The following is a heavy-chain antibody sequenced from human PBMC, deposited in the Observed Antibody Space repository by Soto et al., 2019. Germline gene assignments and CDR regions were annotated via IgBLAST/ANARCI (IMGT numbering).Heavy chain of an antibody. V-gene: IGHV4-34*01. CDR2: INHSGST. D-gene: IGHD7-27*01. CDR1: GGSFSAYY. Sequence: PSETLSLTCAVYGGSFSAYYWSWIRQLPGKGLEWIGEINHSGSTTYNPSLKSRVTISVDRSKNQFSLKLSSVTAADTALYYCARGVTYAGVDYWGQGTLVTVSS. CDR3: ARGVTYAGVDY. J-gene: IGHJ4*02.